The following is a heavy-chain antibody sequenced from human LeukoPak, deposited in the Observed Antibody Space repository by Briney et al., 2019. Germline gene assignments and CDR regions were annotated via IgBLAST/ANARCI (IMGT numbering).Heavy chain of an antibody. CDR1: GFTFSSYA. D-gene: IGHD2-2*01. V-gene: IGHV3-23*01. J-gene: IGHJ6*03. Sequence: GGSLRLSCAASGFTFSSYAMSWVRQAPGKGLEWVSAISGSGGSTYYADSVEGRFTISRDNSKNTLYLQMNSLRAEDTAVYYCALVVVPAAQYYMDVWGKGTTVTVSS. CDR3: ALVVVPAAQYYMDV. CDR2: ISGSGGST.